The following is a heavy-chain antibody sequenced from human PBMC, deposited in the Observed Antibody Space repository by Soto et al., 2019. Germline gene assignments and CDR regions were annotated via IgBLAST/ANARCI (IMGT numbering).Heavy chain of an antibody. CDR2: ISWNSGKI. CDR1: GFSFDDYA. CDR3: VQAQNWDYGDVSFDY. V-gene: IGHV3-9*01. J-gene: IGHJ4*02. D-gene: IGHD1-7*01. Sequence: EVQLVESGGDLVQPGRSLRLSCAASGFSFDDYAMHWVRQGPGKGLEWVSGISWNSGKIAYADSVQGPFTISIDNTKSSLFLQMNSLRAEDTALYYCVQAQNWDYGDVSFDYWGQGTLVTVSS.